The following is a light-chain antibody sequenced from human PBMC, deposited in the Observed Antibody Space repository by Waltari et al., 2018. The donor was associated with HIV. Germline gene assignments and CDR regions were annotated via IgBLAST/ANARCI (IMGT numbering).Light chain of an antibody. V-gene: IGLV2-14*03. CDR1: SSDIGGYNY. Sequence: QSALTQPASVSGSPGQSITTSCPGTSSDIGGYNYVSWYQQHPGKAPKLMISDVSHRPSGVSNRFSGSKSGNTASLTISGLQAEDEADYYCSSYTSSSTLGVFGSGTKVTVL. J-gene: IGLJ1*01. CDR2: DVS. CDR3: SSYTSSSTLGV.